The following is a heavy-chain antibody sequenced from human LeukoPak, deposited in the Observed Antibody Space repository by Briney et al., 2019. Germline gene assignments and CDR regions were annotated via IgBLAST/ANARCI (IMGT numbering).Heavy chain of an antibody. CDR1: GGSFSGYY. J-gene: IGHJ5*02. V-gene: IGHV4-34*01. Sequence: PSETLSLTCAVYGGSFSGYYWSWIRQPPGKGLEWIGEINHSGSTNYNPSLTSRVTISVDTSKNQFSLKLSSVTAADTAVYYCASGGGQQLVLGNWFDPWGQGTLVTVSS. CDR2: INHSGST. CDR3: ASGGGQQLVLGNWFDP. D-gene: IGHD6-13*01.